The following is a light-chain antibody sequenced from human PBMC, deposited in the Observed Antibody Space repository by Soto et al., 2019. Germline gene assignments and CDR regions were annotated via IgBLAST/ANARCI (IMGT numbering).Light chain of an antibody. V-gene: IGLV1-40*01. Sequence: QSVLTQPPSVSGAPGQRVTISCTGSGSNIGAGYDVHWYQQLPGTAPKLLIYANGNRPSGVPDRFSGSKSGTSASLAITGLQVEDEAHYYCQSYDRSLSGYVLGTGTKLTVL. CDR3: QSYDRSLSGYV. CDR1: GSNIGAGYD. CDR2: ANG. J-gene: IGLJ1*01.